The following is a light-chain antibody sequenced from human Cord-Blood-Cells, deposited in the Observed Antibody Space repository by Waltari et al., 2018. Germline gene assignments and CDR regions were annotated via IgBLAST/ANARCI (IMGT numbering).Light chain of an antibody. CDR1: QSVSSSY. Sequence: EIVLPQSPGTLSLSPGERATLSCRASQSVSSSYSAWYEPKPGQAPRLLIYGASSRATGIPDRFSGSGSGTDFTLTISRLEPEDFAVYYCQQYGSSPPITFGQGTRLEIK. CDR3: QQYGSSPPIT. CDR2: GAS. V-gene: IGKV3-20*01. J-gene: IGKJ5*01.